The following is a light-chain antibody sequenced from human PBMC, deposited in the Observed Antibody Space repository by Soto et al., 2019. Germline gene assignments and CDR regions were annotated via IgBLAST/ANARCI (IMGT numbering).Light chain of an antibody. J-gene: IGKJ1*01. CDR3: QQCGNSPPWT. CDR1: QSVSSSY. CDR2: GAS. Sequence: EVVLTQSPGTLSLSPEERATLSCRASQSVSSSYLAWYQQKPGQAPRLLIYGASSRATGIPDRFSGSGSETDFTLTISRLEPEDFAVYYCQQCGNSPPWTFGQGTKVDNK. V-gene: IGKV3-20*01.